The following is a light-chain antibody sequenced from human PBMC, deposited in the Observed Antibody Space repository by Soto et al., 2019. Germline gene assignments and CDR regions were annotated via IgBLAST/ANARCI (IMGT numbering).Light chain of an antibody. CDR2: GTS. CDR1: QSVGTLY. J-gene: IGKJ5*01. CDR3: QQYNNWPPIT. V-gene: IGKV3D-15*01. Sequence: VLTQSPDTLSLSPGDRATLSCRASQSVGTLYLAWYQQKPGQAPRLLISGTSTRATGIPDRFSGSGSGTEFTLTISSLQSEDFAVYYCQQYNNWPPITFGQGTRLEIK.